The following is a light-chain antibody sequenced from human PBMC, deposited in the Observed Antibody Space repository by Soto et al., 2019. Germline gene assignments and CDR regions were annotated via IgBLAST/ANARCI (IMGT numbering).Light chain of an antibody. CDR3: SSDTTTSTLV. Sequence: HSALTQPASVSGSPGQSITISCTGTSRDVGAYNYVAWYQHHPGKAPKVMVYEVSYRPPWVSNRFSGSKSGNTASLTISGLQAEDEADYYCSSDTTTSTLVFGGGTQLTVL. CDR2: EVS. J-gene: IGLJ7*01. CDR1: SRDVGAYNY. V-gene: IGLV2-14*01.